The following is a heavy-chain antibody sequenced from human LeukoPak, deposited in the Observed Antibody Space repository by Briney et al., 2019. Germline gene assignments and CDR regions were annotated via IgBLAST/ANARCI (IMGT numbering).Heavy chain of an antibody. Sequence: GASVKVSCKASGGTFSSYAISWVRQAPGQGLEWMGGIIPIFGTANYAQKFQGRVTITANKSTSTAHMELSSLRSEDTAVYYCARGSIAAAGYFDYWGQGTLVTVSS. D-gene: IGHD6-13*01. CDR3: ARGSIAAAGYFDY. V-gene: IGHV1-69*06. CDR2: IIPIFGTA. J-gene: IGHJ4*02. CDR1: GGTFSSYA.